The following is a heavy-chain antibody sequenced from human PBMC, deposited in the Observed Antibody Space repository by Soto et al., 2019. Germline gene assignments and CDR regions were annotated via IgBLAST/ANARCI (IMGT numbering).Heavy chain of an antibody. CDR2: IYYSGST. CDR3: ARLHGNPNWFDP. Sequence: QVQLQESGPGLVKPSETLSLTCTVSGGSVSSGSYYWSWIRQPPGKGLEWIGYIYYSGSTNYNPSLKSRVTISVDTSKNQFSLKLSSVTAADTAVYYCARLHGNPNWFDPWGQGTLVTVSS. CDR1: GGSVSSGSYY. J-gene: IGHJ5*02. V-gene: IGHV4-61*01.